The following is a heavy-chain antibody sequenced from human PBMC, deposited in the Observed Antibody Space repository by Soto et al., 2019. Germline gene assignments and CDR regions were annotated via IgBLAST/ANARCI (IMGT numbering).Heavy chain of an antibody. V-gene: IGHV1-69*04. J-gene: IGHJ6*03. CDR1: GDTFSNHT. CDR3: ARVAEMGTVTEGYYYYMDV. CDR2: IIPILGVA. D-gene: IGHD4-17*01. Sequence: QVQLVQSGAEVKKPGSSVKVSCTASGDTFSNHTISWVRQAPGQGLEWMGRIIPILGVANYAQKFQGRGTITADKSTTTAYMELSSLRSADTAVYYCARVAEMGTVTEGYYYYMDVWGKGTTVTVS.